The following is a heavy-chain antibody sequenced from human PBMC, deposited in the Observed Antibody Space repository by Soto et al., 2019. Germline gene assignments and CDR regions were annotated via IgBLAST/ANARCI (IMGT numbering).Heavy chain of an antibody. D-gene: IGHD2-15*01. CDR3: ARGVVVVADSTNWFDP. CDR2: IYYSGST. V-gene: IGHV4-31*03. CDR1: GGSISSGGYY. Sequence: PSETLSLTCTVSGGSISSGGYYWSWIRQHPGKGLEWIGYIYYSGSTYYNPSLKSRVTISVDTSKNQFSLKLSSVTAADTAVYYCARGVVVVADSTNWFDPWGQGTLVTVSS. J-gene: IGHJ5*02.